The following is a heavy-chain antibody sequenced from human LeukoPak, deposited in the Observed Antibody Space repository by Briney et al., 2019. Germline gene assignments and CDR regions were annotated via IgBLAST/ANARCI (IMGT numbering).Heavy chain of an antibody. CDR3: ARDGSLLSSSWYVWAY. CDR2: ISGSGGST. CDR1: GFTFSSYA. D-gene: IGHD6-13*01. V-gene: IGHV3-23*01. Sequence: GGSLRLSCAASGFTFSSYAMSWVRQAPGKGLEWVSAISGSGGSTYYADSVKGRFTISRDNAKNSLYPQMNSLRAEDTAVYYCARDGSLLSSSWYVWAYWGQGTLVTVSS. J-gene: IGHJ4*02.